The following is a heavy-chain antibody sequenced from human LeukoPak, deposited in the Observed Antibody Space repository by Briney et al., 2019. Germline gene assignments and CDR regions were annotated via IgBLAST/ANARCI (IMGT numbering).Heavy chain of an antibody. J-gene: IGHJ5*01. Sequence: GESLKISCQASGYTFTTSWIAWVRQMPGKGLELMGLIYPTDSDTRYSPSFQGQVSISADKSINTAYLQWSSLKASDTAVYYCARQYKSETFKVGFDSWGQGTLVTVSS. CDR3: ARQYKSETFKVGFDS. D-gene: IGHD1-1*01. CDR2: IYPTDSDT. V-gene: IGHV5-51*01. CDR1: GYTFTTSW.